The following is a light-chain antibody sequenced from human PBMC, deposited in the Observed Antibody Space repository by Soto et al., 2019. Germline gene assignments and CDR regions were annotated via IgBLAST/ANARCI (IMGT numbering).Light chain of an antibody. CDR3: QHYSSQT. Sequence: ELVLTQSPGTLSLSPGERATLSCRASQSVSNNYLAWYQQKPGQAPRLLIYGASNRATGIPDRFSGSGSGTDFTLTISRLEPEDSAVYFCQHYSSQTFGQGTKVDIK. J-gene: IGKJ1*01. CDR1: QSVSNNY. CDR2: GAS. V-gene: IGKV3-20*01.